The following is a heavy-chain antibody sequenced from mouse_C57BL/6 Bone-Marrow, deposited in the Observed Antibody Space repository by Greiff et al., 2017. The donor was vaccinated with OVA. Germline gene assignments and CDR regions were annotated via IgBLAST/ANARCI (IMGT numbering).Heavy chain of an antibody. CDR2: IWGGGST. CDR1: GFSLTSYG. Sequence: QVQLQQSGPGLVAPSQSLSITCTVSGFSLTSYGVDWVRQPPGKGLEWLGVIWGGGSTNDNSALMSRLSISTDNSKSQVFLNMHRLQPAATAMYYCAKLGDDDGAAWFAYWGQGTLVTVSA. D-gene: IGHD2-4*01. CDR3: AKLGDDDGAAWFAY. V-gene: IGHV2-9*01. J-gene: IGHJ3*01.